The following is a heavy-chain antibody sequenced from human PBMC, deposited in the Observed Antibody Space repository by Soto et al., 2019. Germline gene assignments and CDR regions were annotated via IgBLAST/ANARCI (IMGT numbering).Heavy chain of an antibody. CDR3: AKDGATGSYGYYYGMDV. V-gene: IGHV3-30*18. Sequence: GGSLRLSCAASGFTFSSYGMHWVRQAPGKGLEWLAVISYDGSNKYYADSVKGRFTISRDNSKNTLYLQMNSLRAEDTAVYYCAKDGATGSYGYYYGMDVWGQGTTVTVSS. J-gene: IGHJ6*02. D-gene: IGHD3-10*01. CDR1: GFTFSSYG. CDR2: ISYDGSNK.